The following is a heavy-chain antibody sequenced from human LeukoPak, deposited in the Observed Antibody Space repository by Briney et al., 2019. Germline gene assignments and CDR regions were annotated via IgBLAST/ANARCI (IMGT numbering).Heavy chain of an antibody. Sequence: PGRSLRLSCAASGFTFSSYGMHWVRQAPGKGLEWVAVIWYDGSNKYYADSVKGRFTISRDNSKNTLYLQMNSLRAEDTAVYYCAKYRNHGSGWWNGMDVWGQGTTVTVSS. CDR1: GFTFSSYG. CDR3: AKYRNHGSGWWNGMDV. CDR2: IWYDGSNK. D-gene: IGHD6-19*01. V-gene: IGHV3-33*06. J-gene: IGHJ6*02.